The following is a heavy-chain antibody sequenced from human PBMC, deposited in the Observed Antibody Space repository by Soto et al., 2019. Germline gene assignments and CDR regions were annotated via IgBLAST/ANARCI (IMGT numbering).Heavy chain of an antibody. CDR2: IRSKANSYAP. Sequence: GGSLRLSCAASGFTFSGSAMHWVRQASGKGLEWVGRIRSKANSYAPAYAASVKGRFTISRDDSKNTAYLQMNSLKTEDTAMYYCARQDIVVVPAADRLDNYYYYYGMDVWGQGTTVTVSS. CDR1: GFTFSGSA. D-gene: IGHD2-2*01. J-gene: IGHJ6*02. V-gene: IGHV3-73*01. CDR3: ARQDIVVVPAADRLDNYYYYYGMDV.